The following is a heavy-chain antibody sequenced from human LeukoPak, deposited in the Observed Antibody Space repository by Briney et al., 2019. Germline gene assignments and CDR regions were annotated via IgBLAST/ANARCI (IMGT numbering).Heavy chain of an antibody. CDR1: GFTFSSYG. V-gene: IGHV3-30*18. Sequence: GRSLRLFCAASGFTFSSYGMHWVRQAPGKGLEWVAVISYDGNNKYYADSVKGRFSFSRDNSKNTLYLQMNSLRAEDTAVYFCAKEYALYSYGPNYFDYWGQGTLATVSS. D-gene: IGHD5-18*01. CDR2: ISYDGNNK. J-gene: IGHJ4*02. CDR3: AKEYALYSYGPNYFDY.